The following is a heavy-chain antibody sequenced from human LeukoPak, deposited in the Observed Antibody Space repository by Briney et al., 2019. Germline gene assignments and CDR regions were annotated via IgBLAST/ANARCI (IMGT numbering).Heavy chain of an antibody. V-gene: IGHV3-30*04. Sequence: GGSLRLSCAASGFTFSSYVMHWVRQAPGKGLEWVAIISYDGSNEYYADSVKGRFTISRDNAKNSLYLQMNSLRAEDTAVYYCARDRDIVLRGAFDIWGQGTMVTVSS. CDR2: ISYDGSNE. J-gene: IGHJ3*02. D-gene: IGHD2-8*01. CDR1: GFTFSSYV. CDR3: ARDRDIVLRGAFDI.